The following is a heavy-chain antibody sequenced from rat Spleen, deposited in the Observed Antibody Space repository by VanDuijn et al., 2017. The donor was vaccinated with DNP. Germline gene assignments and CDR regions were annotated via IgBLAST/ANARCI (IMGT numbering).Heavy chain of an antibody. Sequence: EVKLVESGGGLVQPGRSLQLSFAASGFSFNDYWMGWVRQAPGKGLEWIGQINKDSSTITYIPSLKDKFTISRDNDQNTLYLQMSKLGSEDTAIYYCARGPNYGGYADYFDYWGKGVMVTVSS. J-gene: IGHJ2*01. CDR1: GFSFNDYW. V-gene: IGHV4-2*01. D-gene: IGHD1-11*01. CDR3: ARGPNYGGYADYFDY. CDR2: INKDSSTI.